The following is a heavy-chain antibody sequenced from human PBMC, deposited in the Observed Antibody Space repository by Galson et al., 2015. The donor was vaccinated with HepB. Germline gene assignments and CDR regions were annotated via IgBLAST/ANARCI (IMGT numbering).Heavy chain of an antibody. Sequence: SLRLSCAVSGVVFSSDWMTWVRQIPGKGLEWVANINQDGSLRQYVDSVKGRFTVSRDNAKHSLYLEMTSLRVEDTAVYYCAKDSASRIGDYWGQGALVTVSS. D-gene: IGHD2-15*01. V-gene: IGHV3-7*03. CDR2: INQDGSLR. CDR3: AKDSASRIGDY. CDR1: GVVFSSDW. J-gene: IGHJ4*02.